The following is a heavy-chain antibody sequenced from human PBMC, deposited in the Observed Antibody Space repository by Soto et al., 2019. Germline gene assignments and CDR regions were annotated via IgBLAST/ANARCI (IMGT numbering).Heavy chain of an antibody. Sequence: QSGGSLRLSCSASGFTFSSYAMHWVRQAPGKGLEYVSAISSNGGSTYYADSVKGRFTISRDNSKNTLYLQMSSLRAEDTAVYYCVKDGGRYSSGWYLTYYYYGMDVWGQGTTVTVSS. J-gene: IGHJ6*02. CDR3: VKDGGRYSSGWYLTYYYYGMDV. CDR2: ISSNGGST. V-gene: IGHV3-64D*06. D-gene: IGHD6-19*01. CDR1: GFTFSSYA.